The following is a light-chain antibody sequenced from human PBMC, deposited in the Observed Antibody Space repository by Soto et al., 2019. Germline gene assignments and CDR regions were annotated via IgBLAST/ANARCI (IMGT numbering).Light chain of an antibody. CDR3: QQYDNYKPLT. CDR1: QSIGSW. Sequence: DIQMTQSPSTLSASVGDRVTITCRASQSIGSWLAWYQQKPGKAPKLLIFDASSLESGTPSRFSGRRSGTQFTLTINGLQPDDFATYYCQQYDNYKPLTFGGGTKVDIK. V-gene: IGKV1-5*01. CDR2: DAS. J-gene: IGKJ4*01.